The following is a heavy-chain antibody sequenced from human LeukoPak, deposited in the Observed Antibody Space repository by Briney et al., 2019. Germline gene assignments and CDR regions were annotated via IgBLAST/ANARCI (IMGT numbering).Heavy chain of an antibody. D-gene: IGHD5-18*01. J-gene: IGHJ4*02. V-gene: IGHV4-59*01. CDR3: ARVGCSFGLDS. CDR2: VYYSGDT. Sequence: PSETLSHTCTVSGGSISTYYWSWIRQTPGKGLEWIGYVYYSGDTNYNPSLKSRVTISIDTSKNQFSLTLSSVAAVDTAVYYCARVGCSFGLDSWGQGTLVTVSS. CDR1: GGSISTYY.